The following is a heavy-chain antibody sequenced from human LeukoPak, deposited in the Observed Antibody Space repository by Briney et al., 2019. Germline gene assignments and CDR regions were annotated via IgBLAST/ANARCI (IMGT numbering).Heavy chain of an antibody. CDR1: GGTFSSYA. Sequence: ASVKVSCKASGGTFSSYAISWVRQAPGQGLEWMGRIIPILGIANYAQKFQGRVTITADKSTSTAYMELSSLRSEDTAVYYCAKDPRVGATGSDWFDPWGQGTLVTVSS. CDR3: AKDPRVGATGSDWFDP. J-gene: IGHJ5*02. V-gene: IGHV1-69*04. D-gene: IGHD1-26*01. CDR2: IIPILGIA.